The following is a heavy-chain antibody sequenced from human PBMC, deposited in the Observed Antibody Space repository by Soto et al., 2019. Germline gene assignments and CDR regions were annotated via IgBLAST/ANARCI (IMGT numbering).Heavy chain of an antibody. CDR2: IKQDGSEK. V-gene: IGHV3-7*01. D-gene: IGHD7-27*01. J-gene: IGHJ6*02. CDR1: GFTFSSYW. Sequence: ESLKISCAASGFTFSSYWMSWVRQAPGKGLEWVANIKQDGSEKYYVDSVKGRFTISRDNAKNSLYLQMNSLRAEDTAVYYCARGNWGSYYYYGMDVWGQGTTVTVSS. CDR3: ARGNWGSYYYYGMDV.